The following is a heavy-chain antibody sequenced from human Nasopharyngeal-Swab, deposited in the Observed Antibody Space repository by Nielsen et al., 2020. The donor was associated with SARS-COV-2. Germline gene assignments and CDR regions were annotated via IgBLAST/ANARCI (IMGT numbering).Heavy chain of an antibody. V-gene: IGHV3-66*01. CDR3: ASSIVVVVAALDAFDI. CDR1: GFTVSSNY. CDR2: IYSGGST. D-gene: IGHD2-15*01. Sequence: GGSLKISCAASGFTVSSNYMSWVRQAPGKGLEWVSVIYSGGSTYYADSVKGRFTISRDNSKNTLYLQMNSLRAEDTAVYYCASSIVVVVAALDAFDIWGQGTMVTVSS. J-gene: IGHJ3*02.